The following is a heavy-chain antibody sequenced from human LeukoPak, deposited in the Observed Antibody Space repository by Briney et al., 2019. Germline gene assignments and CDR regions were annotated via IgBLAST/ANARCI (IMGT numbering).Heavy chain of an antibody. J-gene: IGHJ5*01. D-gene: IGHD3-22*01. CDR2: ITSRDGGT. Sequence: GGYLRLSCAASGFTFSIYAMSWVRQAPGKGLEWVSSITSRDGGTFYTDPVKGRFTISRDNSKNMLYLQMNSLRAEDTAIYYCAKDRPNYYESNGDYYRRNGDSWGQGTLVTVSS. V-gene: IGHV3-23*01. CDR3: AKDRPNYYESNGDYYRRNGDS. CDR1: GFTFSIYA.